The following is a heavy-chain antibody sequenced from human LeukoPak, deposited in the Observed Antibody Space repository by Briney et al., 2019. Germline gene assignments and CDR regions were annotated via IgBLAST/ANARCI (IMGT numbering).Heavy chain of an antibody. V-gene: IGHV3-23*01. CDR2: ISGSGGST. CDR3: AKSEIVVVPAAMLANYYYYGMDV. D-gene: IGHD2-2*01. Sequence: PGGSLRLSCAASGFTFSSYAMSWVRQAPGKWLEWVSAISGSGGSTYYADSVKGRFTISRDNSKNTLYLQMNSLRAEDTAVYYCAKSEIVVVPAAMLANYYYYGMDVWGQGTTVTVSS. J-gene: IGHJ6*02. CDR1: GFTFSSYA.